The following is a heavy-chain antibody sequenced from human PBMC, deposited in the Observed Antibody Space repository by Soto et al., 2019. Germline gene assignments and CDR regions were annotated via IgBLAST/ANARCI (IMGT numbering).Heavy chain of an antibody. CDR2: IHQSVNT. V-gene: IGHV4-30-2*01. D-gene: IGHD1-26*01. CDR1: GGSISSGGYS. CDR3: ASGSRVNYYYFDLDV. Sequence: PSETLSLTCAVSGGSISSGGYSWNWIRQPPGKGLEWIGYIHQSVNTYYNPSLESRVTISVDWSNNQFSLKLSSVTAADTAVYYCASGSRVNYYYFDLDVWGQGTTVTVSS. J-gene: IGHJ6*02.